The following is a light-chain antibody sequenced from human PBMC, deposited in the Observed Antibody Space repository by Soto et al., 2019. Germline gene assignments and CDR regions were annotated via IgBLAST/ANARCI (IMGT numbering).Light chain of an antibody. V-gene: IGKV1-27*01. J-gene: IGKJ4*01. CDR2: GAS. CDR1: QDISNY. CDR3: HQYDNSPLT. Sequence: DIQMTQSPSSLSASVGDRVTITCRASQDISNYLTWYQQKPGKVPKLLIYGASTLQPGVPSRFSGGGSGTDFTLTISRLEPEDFALYYCHQYDNSPLTFGGGTKVDIK.